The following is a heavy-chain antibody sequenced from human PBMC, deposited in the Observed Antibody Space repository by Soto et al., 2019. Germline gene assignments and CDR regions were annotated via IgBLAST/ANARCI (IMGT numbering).Heavy chain of an antibody. CDR3: AKGSRFLEWLSQSDAFDI. Sequence: GGSLRLSCAASGFTFSSYAMSWVRQAPGKGLEWVSAISGSGGSTYYADSVKGRFTISRDNSKNTLYLQMNSLRAEDTAVYYCAKGSRFLEWLSQSDAFDIWGQGTMVTVSS. V-gene: IGHV3-23*01. J-gene: IGHJ3*02. D-gene: IGHD3-3*01. CDR2: ISGSGGST. CDR1: GFTFSSYA.